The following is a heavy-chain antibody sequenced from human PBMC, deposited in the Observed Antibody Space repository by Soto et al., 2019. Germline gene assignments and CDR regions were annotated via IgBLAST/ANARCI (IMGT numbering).Heavy chain of an antibody. J-gene: IGHJ6*02. CDR3: ARRGVVVYGMDA. D-gene: IGHD2-15*01. CDR2: ISAYNGNT. CDR1: VYSFTSYG. Sequence: XSVKFSCEASVYSFTSYGISWVRQAPGQGLEWMGWISAYNGNTNYAQKLQGRVTMTTDTSTSTAYMELRSLRSDDTAVYYCARRGVVVYGMDAWAQGNTVTVSS. V-gene: IGHV1-18*01.